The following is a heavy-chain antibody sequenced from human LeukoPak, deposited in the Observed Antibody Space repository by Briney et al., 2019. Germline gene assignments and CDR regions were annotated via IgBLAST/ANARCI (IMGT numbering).Heavy chain of an antibody. CDR3: AKERRELRGDAFDI. J-gene: IGHJ3*02. V-gene: IGHV4-4*07. Sequence: SETLSLTCIVSGDSISNYYWTWIRQSAGKGLEWIGRIYSSGNTNYNPSLKSRVTTSIDTANNQFSLKLSSVTAADTAVYYCAKERRELRGDAFDIWGQGTMVTVSS. CDR1: GDSISNYY. D-gene: IGHD1-26*01. CDR2: IYSSGNT.